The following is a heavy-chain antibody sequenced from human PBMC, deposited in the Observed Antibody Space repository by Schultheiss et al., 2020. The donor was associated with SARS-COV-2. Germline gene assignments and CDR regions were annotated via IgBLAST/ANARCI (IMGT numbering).Heavy chain of an antibody. D-gene: IGHD1-26*01. J-gene: IGHJ6*02. CDR2: IYYSGST. CDR1: GGSISSYY. CDR3: ARGGGSYYEPRDYYGMDV. V-gene: IGHV4-59*12. Sequence: QTLSLTCTVSGGSISSYYWSWIRQPPGKGLEWIGYIYYSGSTNYNPSLKSRVTISVDTSKNQFSLKLSSVTAADTAVYYCARGGGSYYEPRDYYGMDVWGQGTTVTVSS.